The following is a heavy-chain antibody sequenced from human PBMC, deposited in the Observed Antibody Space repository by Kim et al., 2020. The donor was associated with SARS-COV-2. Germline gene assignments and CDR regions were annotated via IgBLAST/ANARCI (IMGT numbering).Heavy chain of an antibody. CDR3: ARDFWPDYGGNAFDY. Sequence: DTGKGRLTRSRDNSKNAVYLQMNSLRAEDTAVYYCARDFWPDYGGNAFDYWGQGTLVTVSS. J-gene: IGHJ4*02. V-gene: IGHV3-30*07. D-gene: IGHD4-17*01.